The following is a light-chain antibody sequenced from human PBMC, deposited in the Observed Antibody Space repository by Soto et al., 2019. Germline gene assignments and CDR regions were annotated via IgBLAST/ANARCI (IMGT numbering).Light chain of an antibody. CDR3: AAWDDSLSAYV. Sequence: QSVLTQPPSASGTPGQRVTVSCSGSSSNIGGHLNPVYWFQQLPGSAPKLLLYKNNQRPAGVPDRFSGSTSAASASRAISGLRPEDEADYYCAAWDDSLSAYVFGAGTKVTVL. CDR2: KNN. V-gene: IGLV1-47*01. CDR1: SSNIGGHLNP. J-gene: IGLJ1*01.